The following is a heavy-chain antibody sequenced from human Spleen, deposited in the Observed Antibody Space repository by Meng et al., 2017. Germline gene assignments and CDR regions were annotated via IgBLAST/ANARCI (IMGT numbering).Heavy chain of an antibody. V-gene: IGHV3-49*04. J-gene: IGHJ4*02. CDR1: EFSVSHNY. Sequence: GGSLRLSCAASEFSVSHNYMSWVRQAPGKGLEWVGFIRAKAYGATTEYAASVKGRFTISRDDSKSVAYLQMNSLKTEDTAVYFCTRGPVVRGLSAGYWGQGTLVTVSS. CDR2: IRAKAYGATT. CDR3: TRGPVVRGLSAGY. D-gene: IGHD3-10*01.